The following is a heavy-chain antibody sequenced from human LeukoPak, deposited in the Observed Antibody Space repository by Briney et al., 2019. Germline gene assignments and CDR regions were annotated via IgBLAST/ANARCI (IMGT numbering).Heavy chain of an antibody. D-gene: IGHD3-9*01. CDR1: GYTFTSYG. V-gene: IGHV1-18*01. CDR3: ARLGGLRYFDSAYFDY. Sequence: ASVKVACKASGYTFTSYGISWVRQAPGQGLEWMGWISAYNGNTNYAQKLQGRVAMTTDTSTSTAYMELRSLRSDDTAVYYCARLGGLRYFDSAYFDYWGQGTLVTVSS. J-gene: IGHJ4*02. CDR2: ISAYNGNT.